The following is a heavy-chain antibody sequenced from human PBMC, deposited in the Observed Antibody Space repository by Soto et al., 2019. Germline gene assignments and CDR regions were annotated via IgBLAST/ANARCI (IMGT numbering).Heavy chain of an antibody. V-gene: IGHV4-59*13. Sequence: TLSLTCTVSGGSISSYYWSWIRQPPGKGLEWIGYIYYSGSTNYNPSLKSRVTISVDTSKNQFSLKLSSVTAADTAVYYCARDFRTNYYDSSGYYDYWGQGTLVTVSS. CDR2: IYYSGST. CDR1: GGSISSYY. J-gene: IGHJ4*02. D-gene: IGHD3-22*01. CDR3: ARDFRTNYYDSSGYYDY.